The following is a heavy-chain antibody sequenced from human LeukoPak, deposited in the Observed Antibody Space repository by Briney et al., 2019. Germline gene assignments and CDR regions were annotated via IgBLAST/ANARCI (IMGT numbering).Heavy chain of an antibody. CDR2: IINDGSYT. V-gene: IGHV3-74*01. CDR3: AKGAQMVWDWFDR. D-gene: IGHD2-8*01. CDR1: GFTFSPVW. Sequence: GGSLRLSCAASGFTFSPVWMHWVRQAPGKGLMWVSHIINDGSYTTYADSVKGRFTISRDNSKNTLYLQMNSLRAEDTAVYYCAKGAQMVWDWFDRWGQGTLVTVSS. J-gene: IGHJ5*02.